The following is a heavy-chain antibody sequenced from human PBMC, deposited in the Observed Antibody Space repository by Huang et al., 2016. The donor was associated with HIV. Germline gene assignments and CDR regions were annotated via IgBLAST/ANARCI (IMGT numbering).Heavy chain of an antibody. CDR1: GYTFTSYY. Sequence: QVQLVQSGAEVKKPGASVKVSCKASGYTFTSYYMHWVRQAPGQGLEWMGISNPSGGSTSYAQKFQGRGTMTSDTSTRTVYMELSSLRSEDTAVYNCASGVTPGAFDIWGQGTMVTVSS. CDR2: SNPSGGST. CDR3: ASGVTPGAFDI. J-gene: IGHJ3*02. V-gene: IGHV1-46*01. D-gene: IGHD2-21*02.